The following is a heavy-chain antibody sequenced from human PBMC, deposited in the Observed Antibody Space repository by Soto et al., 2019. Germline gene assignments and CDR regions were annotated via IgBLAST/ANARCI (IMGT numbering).Heavy chain of an antibody. CDR1: GFPFNTYA. Sequence: GGSLRLSCAASGFPFNTYAMSWVRQSPGRGLEWVSGISGSGIDTYSADSVKGRFTISRDNSKNTLYLNMNSLTAEDTAVYYCAKDRSFIVTTRYFDLWGQGTLVTVSS. D-gene: IGHD4-17*01. J-gene: IGHJ4*02. V-gene: IGHV3-23*01. CDR2: ISGSGIDT. CDR3: AKDRSFIVTTRYFDL.